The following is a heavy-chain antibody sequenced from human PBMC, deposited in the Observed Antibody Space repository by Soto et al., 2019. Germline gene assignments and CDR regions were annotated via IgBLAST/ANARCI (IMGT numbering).Heavy chain of an antibody. D-gene: IGHD1-26*01. J-gene: IGHJ4*02. CDR2: ISGSGGST. CDR1: GFTFSTYA. CDR3: AKVFVFGVGAPSFDY. V-gene: IGHV3-23*01. Sequence: EVQLLESGGGLVQPGGSLRLSCAASGFTFSTYAMSWVRQAPGKGLEWVSAISGSGGSTYYADSVKGRFTISRDNSKNTLYLQMNSLRAEDTAVYYCAKVFVFGVGAPSFDYWGRGTLVTVSS.